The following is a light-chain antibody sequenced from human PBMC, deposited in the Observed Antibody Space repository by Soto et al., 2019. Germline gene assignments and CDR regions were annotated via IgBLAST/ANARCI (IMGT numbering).Light chain of an antibody. J-gene: IGLJ3*02. Sequence: QSVLTQPPSVSEAPRQRVTISCSGSQSNIGNNAVSWYQQLPGKAPKLLIYYDDLLPSVVSDRFSGSKSGTSASLAISGLQSEDEADYYCAAWDDNLNGRVFGGGTKLTVL. V-gene: IGLV1-36*01. CDR3: AAWDDNLNGRV. CDR1: QSNIGNNA. CDR2: YDD.